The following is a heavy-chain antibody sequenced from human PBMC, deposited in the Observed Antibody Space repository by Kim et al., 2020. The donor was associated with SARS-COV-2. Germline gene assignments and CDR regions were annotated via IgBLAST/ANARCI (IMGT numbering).Heavy chain of an antibody. J-gene: IGHJ5*02. D-gene: IGHD2-2*01. Sequence: GGSLRLSCAASGFTFSSYWMHWARQAPGKGLVWVSRINSDGSSTSYADSVKGRFTISRDNAKNTLYLQMNSLRAEDTAVYYCARARSEPAATNNWFDPWGQGTLVTVSS. CDR3: ARARSEPAATNNWFDP. CDR2: INSDGSST. V-gene: IGHV3-74*01. CDR1: GFTFSSYW.